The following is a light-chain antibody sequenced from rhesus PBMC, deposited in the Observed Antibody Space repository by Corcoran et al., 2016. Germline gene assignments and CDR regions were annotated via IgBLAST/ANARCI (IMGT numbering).Light chain of an antibody. CDR3: PQYSCRPYS. CDR1: QGISST. J-gene: IGKJ2*01. V-gene: IGKV1-22*01. Sequence: DIQMTQSPSSLPASVGDTVTITCRASQGISSTLAWYQQKPGKAPKLLIHKASSLQSGVPSRFSGNGPGTDFTLTISSLQSEYFAAYDSPQYSCRPYSFGQGTKVEIK. CDR2: KAS.